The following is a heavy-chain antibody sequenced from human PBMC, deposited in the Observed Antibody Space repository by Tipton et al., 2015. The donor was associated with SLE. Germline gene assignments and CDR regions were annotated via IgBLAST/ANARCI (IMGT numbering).Heavy chain of an antibody. Sequence: TLSLTCAVSGYSISSGYYWGWFRQPPGKGLEWIGSIYHSGSTNYNPSLKSRVTISVDTSKNQFSLKLSSVTAADTAVYYCARGRIAVGFDPWGQGTLVTVSS. CDR1: GYSISSGYY. D-gene: IGHD6-19*01. V-gene: IGHV4-38-2*01. J-gene: IGHJ5*02. CDR3: ARGRIAVGFDP. CDR2: IYHSGST.